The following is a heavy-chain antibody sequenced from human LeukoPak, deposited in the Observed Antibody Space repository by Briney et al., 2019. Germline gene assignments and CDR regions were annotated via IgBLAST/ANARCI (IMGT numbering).Heavy chain of an antibody. V-gene: IGHV3-64*01. J-gene: IGHJ4*02. Sequence: AGGSLRLSCAASGFTFSSYAMHWVRQAPGKGLEYVSAISSNGGSTYYANSVKGRFTISRDNSKNTLYLQMGSLRAEDMAVYYCARGDYGDWRFPVFDYWGQGTLVTVSS. CDR2: ISSNGGST. CDR1: GFTFSSYA. CDR3: ARGDYGDWRFPVFDY. D-gene: IGHD4-17*01.